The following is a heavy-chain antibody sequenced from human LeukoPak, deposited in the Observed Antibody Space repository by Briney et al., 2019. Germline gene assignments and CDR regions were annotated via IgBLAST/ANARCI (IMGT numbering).Heavy chain of an antibody. CDR2: INHCGST. CDR1: GGSFSGYY. D-gene: IGHD3-10*01. CDR3: ARDSQVMVRGVPHRGNWFDP. Sequence: SETLSLTCAVYGGSFSGYYWSWSRQPPGKGLEWIGEINHCGSTNYNPSLKSRVTISVDTSKNQFSLKLSSVTAADTAVYYCARDSQVMVRGVPHRGNWFDPWGQGTLVTVSS. V-gene: IGHV4-34*01. J-gene: IGHJ5*02.